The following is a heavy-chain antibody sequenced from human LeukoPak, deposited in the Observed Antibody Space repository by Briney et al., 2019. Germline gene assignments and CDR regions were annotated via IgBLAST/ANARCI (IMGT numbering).Heavy chain of an antibody. CDR1: GFTFRNHF. CDR3: AKVLNVLRYFGPMDV. D-gene: IGHD3-9*01. V-gene: IGHV3-9*01. Sequence: GGSLRLSCVASGFTFRNHFMHWVRQAPGKGLEWVSGISWNSGSIGYADSVKGRFTISRDNAKNSLYLQTNSLRAEDTALYYCAKVLNVLRYFGPMDVWGQGTTVTVSS. CDR2: ISWNSGSI. J-gene: IGHJ6*02.